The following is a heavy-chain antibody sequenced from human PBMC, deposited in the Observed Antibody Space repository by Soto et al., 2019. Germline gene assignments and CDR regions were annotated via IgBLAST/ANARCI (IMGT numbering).Heavy chain of an antibody. J-gene: IGHJ4*02. Sequence: GGSLRLSCAASGFTFSTYAMSWVRQGPGKGLEWVSSISVSGSPYYADPVKGRFTVSRDNSKNTLYLQMNSLRAEDTAVYYCAEDYYDSSGYLGFDYWGQGTLVTVSS. CDR2: ISVSGSP. D-gene: IGHD3-22*01. V-gene: IGHV3-23*01. CDR3: AEDYYDSSGYLGFDY. CDR1: GFTFSTYA.